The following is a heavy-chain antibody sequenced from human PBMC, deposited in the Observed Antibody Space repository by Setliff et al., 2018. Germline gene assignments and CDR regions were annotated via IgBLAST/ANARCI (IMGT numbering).Heavy chain of an antibody. D-gene: IGHD2-2*01. CDR1: GYSFISYY. V-gene: IGHV1-46*01. CDR3: SRLVRYCTTTSCQGASGAEF. Sequence: ASVKVSCKTSGYSFISYYMYWVRQAPGQGLEWMGIINVSGGSASYAQKLQGRVTMTTDTSTTTAYLELRSLTSDDTAVYYCSRLVRYCTTTSCQGASGAEFWGQGTLVTVSS. J-gene: IGHJ4*02. CDR2: INVSGGSA.